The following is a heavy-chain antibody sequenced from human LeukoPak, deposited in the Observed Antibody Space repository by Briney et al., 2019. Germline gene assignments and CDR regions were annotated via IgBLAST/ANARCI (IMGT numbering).Heavy chain of an antibody. J-gene: IGHJ3*02. CDR3: ARDREAYCGADCYSHAFDI. D-gene: IGHD2-21*02. V-gene: IGHV3-7*01. CDR2: IKQDGSEK. Sequence: ETLSLTCTVSGGSISSYYWSWIRQPPGKGLEWVANIKQDGSEKYYVDSVKGRFTISRDNAKNSLYLQMNSLRAEDTAVYYCARDREAYCGADCYSHAFDIWGQGTMVTVSS. CDR1: GGSISSYY.